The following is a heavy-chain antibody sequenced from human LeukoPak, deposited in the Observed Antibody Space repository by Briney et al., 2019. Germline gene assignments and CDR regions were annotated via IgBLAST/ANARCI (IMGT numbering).Heavy chain of an antibody. CDR2: ISGSGGST. CDR3: ARGAYSGSYYPEYYFDY. J-gene: IGHJ4*02. V-gene: IGHV3-23*01. D-gene: IGHD1-26*01. Sequence: AGGSLRLSCAASGFTFSSYAMSWVRQAPGKGLEWVSTISGSGGSTDYADSVKGRFTISRDNSKNTLYLQMNSLRAEDTAVYYCARGAYSGSYYPEYYFDYWGQGTLVTVSS. CDR1: GFTFSSYA.